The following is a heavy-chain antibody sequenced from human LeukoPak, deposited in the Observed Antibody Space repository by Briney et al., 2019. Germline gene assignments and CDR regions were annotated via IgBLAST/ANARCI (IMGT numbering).Heavy chain of an antibody. V-gene: IGHV3-23*01. D-gene: IGHD3-3*01. Sequence: GGSLRLSCAASGFTFSSYSMSWVRQAPGKGLEWVSAISSSGGSTDYTDSVKGRFTISRDNSKNTLYLQMNSLRAEDTAVYYCAKQSNDFWDGYSAPPGFGMDVWGQGITVTVSS. CDR1: GFTFSSYS. J-gene: IGHJ6*02. CDR3: AKQSNDFWDGYSAPPGFGMDV. CDR2: ISSSGGST.